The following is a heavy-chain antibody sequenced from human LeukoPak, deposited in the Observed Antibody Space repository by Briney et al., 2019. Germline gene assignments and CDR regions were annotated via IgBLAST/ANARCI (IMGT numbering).Heavy chain of an antibody. Sequence: GGSLRLSCAASGFTFSSYAMSWVRQASRKGLEWVSAISGRSGDTYYAASVKGRFTISRDNAKNSLYLQMNGLRAEDTAVYYCAATPHWGQGTLVTVSS. CDR1: GFTFSSYA. CDR2: ISGRSGDT. CDR3: AATPH. J-gene: IGHJ4*02. V-gene: IGHV3-23*01.